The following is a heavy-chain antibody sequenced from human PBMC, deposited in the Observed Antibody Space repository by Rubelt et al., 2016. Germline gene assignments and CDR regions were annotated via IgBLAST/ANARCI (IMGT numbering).Heavy chain of an antibody. D-gene: IGHD2-8*02. J-gene: IGHJ4*02. CDR1: GFTFSTYA. V-gene: IGHV3-48*01. CDR3: AKSGPGEVLFYFDY. CDR2: ISSSSSAI. Sequence: GGGLVQPGGSLRLSCAASGFTFSTYAMTWVRQAPGKGLEWVSYISSSSSAIHYADSVQGRFTISRDNSKNTLYLQMNSLRAEDTAVYYCAKSGPGEVLFYFDYWGQGTPVTVSS.